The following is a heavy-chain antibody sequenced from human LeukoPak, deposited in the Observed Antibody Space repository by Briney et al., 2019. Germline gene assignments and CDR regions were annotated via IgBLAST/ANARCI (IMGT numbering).Heavy chain of an antibody. CDR2: IKEDGNEK. V-gene: IGHV3-7*01. D-gene: IGHD6-13*01. Sequence: PGGTLRLSCAASGFTFSVYWMTWVRQAPGKGLEWVANIKEDGNEKYYVDSVKGRFSISRDNAKSSLYLQLNTLRVEDTAVYYCARGRGSSSSWYFDSWGQGTLVTVSS. CDR1: GFTFSVYW. J-gene: IGHJ4*02. CDR3: ARGRGSSSSWYFDS.